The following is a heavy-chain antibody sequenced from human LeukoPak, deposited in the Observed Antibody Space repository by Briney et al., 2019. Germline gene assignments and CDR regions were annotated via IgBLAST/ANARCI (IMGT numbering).Heavy chain of an antibody. V-gene: IGHV1-2*02. Sequence: GASVKVSCKASGYTFTGYYMHWVRQAPGQGLEWMGWINPNSGGTNYAQKFQGRVTMTRDTSISTAYMELSRLRSDDTAVYYCARGGDSSGWYGPDYYMDVWGKGTTVTVSS. CDR1: GYTFTGYY. CDR3: ARGGDSSGWYGPDYYMDV. CDR2: INPNSGGT. J-gene: IGHJ6*03. D-gene: IGHD6-19*01.